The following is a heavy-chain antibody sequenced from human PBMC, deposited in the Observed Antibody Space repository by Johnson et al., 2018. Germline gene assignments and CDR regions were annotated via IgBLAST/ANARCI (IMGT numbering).Heavy chain of an antibody. D-gene: IGHD1-26*01. CDR1: GFTFSTSV. Sequence: VQLVESGGGLVKPGGSLRLSCEASGFTFSTSVMNWVRQAPGKGLECVSSISSSGSYTYYGDSLKGRFTISRDNAENSLFLEMNRLRGDDTAVYKCVSGGYNGNYWGVRDAFDIWGQGTMVTVSS. CDR2: ISSSGSYT. J-gene: IGHJ3*02. V-gene: IGHV3-21*01. CDR3: VSGGYNGNYWGVRDAFDI.